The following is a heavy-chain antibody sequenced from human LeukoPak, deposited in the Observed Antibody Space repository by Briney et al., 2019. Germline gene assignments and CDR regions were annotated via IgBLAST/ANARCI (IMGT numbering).Heavy chain of an antibody. CDR1: GFTFSSYG. CDR3: AGEGAHGDYDY. J-gene: IGHJ4*02. CDR2: ISYDGSNK. D-gene: IGHD4-17*01. V-gene: IGHV3-30*03. Sequence: GRSLRLSCAASGFTFSSYGMNWVGQAPGKGLEWVAVISYDGSNKYYADSVKGRFTTSRDNSKNTLYLQMNSLRAEDTAVYYCAGEGAHGDYDYWGQGTLVTVSS.